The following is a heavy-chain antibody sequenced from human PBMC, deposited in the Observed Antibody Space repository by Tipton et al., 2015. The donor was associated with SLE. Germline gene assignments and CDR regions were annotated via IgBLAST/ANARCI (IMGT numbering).Heavy chain of an antibody. J-gene: IGHJ3*02. CDR3: ARDVGDPDGDAFDI. V-gene: IGHV3-30*04. CDR2: ISYDGSNK. D-gene: IGHD2-21*02. Sequence: SLRLSCAASGFTFSSYAMHWVRQAPGKGLEWVAVISYDGSNKYYADSVKGRFTISRDNSKNTLYLQMNSLRAEDTAVYYCARDVGDPDGDAFDIWGQGTMVTVSS. CDR1: GFTFSSYA.